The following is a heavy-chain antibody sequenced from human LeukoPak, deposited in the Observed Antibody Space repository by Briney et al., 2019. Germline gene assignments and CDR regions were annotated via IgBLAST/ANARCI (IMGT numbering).Heavy chain of an antibody. CDR3: AKDLAGTALGDY. J-gene: IGHJ4*02. Sequence: GGSLRLSCAASGFTFSSYGMRWVRQAPGKGLEWVAVISYDGSNKYYADSVKGRFTISRDNSKNTLYLQMNSLRAEDTAVYYCAKDLAGTALGDYWGQGTLVTVSS. D-gene: IGHD6-19*01. CDR1: GFTFSSYG. CDR2: ISYDGSNK. V-gene: IGHV3-30*18.